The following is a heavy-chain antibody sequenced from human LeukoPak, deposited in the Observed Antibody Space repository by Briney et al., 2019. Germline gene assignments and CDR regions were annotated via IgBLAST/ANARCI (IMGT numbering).Heavy chain of an antibody. V-gene: IGHV1-3*01. Sequence: ASVKVSCKASGYTFTSYAMHWVRQAPGQRLEWMGWINAGNGNTKYSQKFQGRVTMTRDTSTSTVYMELSSLRSEDTAVYYCARGRAAADDWFDPWGQGTLVTVSS. CDR2: INAGNGNT. CDR1: GYTFTSYA. D-gene: IGHD6-13*01. J-gene: IGHJ5*02. CDR3: ARGRAAADDWFDP.